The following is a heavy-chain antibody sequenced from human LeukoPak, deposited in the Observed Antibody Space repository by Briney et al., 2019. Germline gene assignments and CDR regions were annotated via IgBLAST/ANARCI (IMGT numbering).Heavy chain of an antibody. J-gene: IGHJ4*02. D-gene: IGHD3-3*01. CDR3: ARGGYTIFGVEDFDY. V-gene: IGHV3-23*01. CDR1: GFTFSSYA. CDR2: ISGSGGST. Sequence: GGSLRLSCAASGFTFSSYAMSWVRQAPGKGLEWVSAISGSGGSTYYADSVKGRFTISRDNAKNTLYLQMNSLRAEDTAVYYWARGGYTIFGVEDFDYWGQGTLVTVSS.